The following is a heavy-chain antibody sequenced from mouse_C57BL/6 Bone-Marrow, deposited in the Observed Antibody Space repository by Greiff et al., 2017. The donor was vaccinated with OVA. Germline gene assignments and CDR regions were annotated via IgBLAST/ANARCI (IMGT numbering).Heavy chain of an antibody. CDR1: GFTFSNYW. V-gene: IGHV6-3*01. CDR2: IRLKSDNYAT. J-gene: IGHJ2*01. Sequence: EVKLEESGGGLVQPGGSMKLSCVASGFTFSNYWMNWVRQSPEKGLEWVAQIRLKSDNYATHYAESVKGRFTISRDDSKSSVYLQMNNLRAEDTGIYYCTIYYYGSSDEDYWGQGTTLTVSS. D-gene: IGHD1-1*01. CDR3: TIYYYGSSDEDY.